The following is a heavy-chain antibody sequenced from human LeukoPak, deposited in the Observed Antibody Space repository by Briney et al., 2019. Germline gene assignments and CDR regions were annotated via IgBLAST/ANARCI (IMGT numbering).Heavy chain of an antibody. CDR1: GFTVSSNY. Sequence: GGSLRLSCAASGFTVSSNYMSWVRQAPGKGLEWVSSISSSSSYIYYADSVKGRFTISRDNAKNSLYLQMNSLRAEDTAVYYCARGSTMIVVVHFDYWGQGTLVTVSS. CDR2: ISSSSSYI. CDR3: ARGSTMIVVVHFDY. J-gene: IGHJ4*02. V-gene: IGHV3-21*01. D-gene: IGHD3-22*01.